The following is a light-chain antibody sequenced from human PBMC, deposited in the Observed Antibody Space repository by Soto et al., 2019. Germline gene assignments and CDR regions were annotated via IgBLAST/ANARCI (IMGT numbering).Light chain of an antibody. Sequence: QSLLTHPPSLSGAPGQRVTISCTGSSSNIGAGYDVHWYQHLPGTAPKLLIYGNINRPSGVPDRFSGSKSGTSASLAITGLQAEDEADYYCQSYASSLSAVVFGGGTKVTVL. CDR3: QSYASSLSAVV. J-gene: IGLJ2*01. CDR1: SSNIGAGYD. CDR2: GNI. V-gene: IGLV1-40*01.